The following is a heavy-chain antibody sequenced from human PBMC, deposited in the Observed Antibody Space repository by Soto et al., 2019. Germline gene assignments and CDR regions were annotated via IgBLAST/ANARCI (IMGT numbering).Heavy chain of an antibody. Sequence: ASVKVSCKASGYTFTSYGISWVRQAPGQGLEWMGWISAYNGNTNYAQKLQGRVTMTTDTSTSTAYMELRSLRSDDTAVYYCARDAPYYDYYWFDPWGQGTLVTVSS. D-gene: IGHD5-12*01. CDR2: ISAYNGNT. CDR3: ARDAPYYDYYWFDP. CDR1: GYTFTSYG. J-gene: IGHJ5*02. V-gene: IGHV1-18*01.